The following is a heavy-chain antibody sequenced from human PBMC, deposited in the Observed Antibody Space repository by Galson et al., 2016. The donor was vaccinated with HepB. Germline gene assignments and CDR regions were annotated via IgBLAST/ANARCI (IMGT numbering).Heavy chain of an antibody. D-gene: IGHD1-7*01. V-gene: IGHV4-39*07. Sequence: SETLSLTCIVSGDFFSGGSHYCAWIRQPPGKGLEWLALTVHDGSKYYTPSFRGRVTMSADTANNRFSLSLTSVTAADTATYYCAIQQNYLFDYWGLGTLVTVSS. CDR1: GDFFSGGSHY. CDR2: TVHDGSK. CDR3: AIQQNYLFDY. J-gene: IGHJ4*02.